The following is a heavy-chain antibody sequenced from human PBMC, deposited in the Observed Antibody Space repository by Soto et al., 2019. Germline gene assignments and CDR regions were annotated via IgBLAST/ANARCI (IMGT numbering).Heavy chain of an antibody. CDR2: IIPMFGTT. CDR1: GGTFTNYT. CDR3: AISIGFRYFGCPVAH. D-gene: IGHD3-9*01. V-gene: IGHV1-69*01. Sequence: QVQLVQSAAEVKKPGSSVKVSCKASGGTFTNYTISWVRQAPGQGLEWMGGIIPMFGTTNHAQMFQGRVPIHANQTPTTAHMELSSHRSADTGVYSCAISIGFRYFGCPVAHWGQGTLVSVSS. J-gene: IGHJ4*02.